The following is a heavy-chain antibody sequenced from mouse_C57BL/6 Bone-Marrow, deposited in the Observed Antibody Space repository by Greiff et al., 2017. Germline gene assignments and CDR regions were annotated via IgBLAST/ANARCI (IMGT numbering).Heavy chain of an antibody. CDR1: GYTFTSYG. CDR3: ARRQIYDGYYETDAFAY. CDR2: IYPRSGNT. Sequence: VQLQESGAELARPGASVKLSCKASGYTFTSYGISWVKQRTGQGLEWIGEIYPRSGNTYYNEKFKGKATLTADKSSSTAYMEPRSLTSEDSAVYFCARRQIYDGYYETDAFAYWGQGTLVTVSA. V-gene: IGHV1-81*01. J-gene: IGHJ3*01. D-gene: IGHD2-3*01.